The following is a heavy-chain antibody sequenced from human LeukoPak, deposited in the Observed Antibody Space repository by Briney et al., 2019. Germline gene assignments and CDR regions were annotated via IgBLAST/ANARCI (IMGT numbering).Heavy chain of an antibody. CDR2: FHTSGST. D-gene: IGHD6-13*01. CDR1: GGSISSGDYY. Sequence: PSQTLSLTCTVSGGSISSGDYYWGWIRQPAGKGLEWIGRFHTSGSTNYSPSLKSRVTVSADTYKNQFSLKLSSVTAADTAVYYCAREIIAARPWFDPWGQGILVTVSS. CDR3: AREIIAARPWFDP. J-gene: IGHJ5*02. V-gene: IGHV4-61*02.